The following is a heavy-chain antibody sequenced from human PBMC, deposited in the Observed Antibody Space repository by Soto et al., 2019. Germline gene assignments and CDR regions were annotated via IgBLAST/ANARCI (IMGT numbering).Heavy chain of an antibody. D-gene: IGHD3-10*01. Sequence: QVQLQESGPGLVKPSQTLSLTCTVSGGSISSGGYYWSWIRQHPGKGLECIGYIFYSGSTYYNPSLKXRXSXAVDTSENQFSLKLGSVTAADTAVYYCARYGSGTYYPTTFDYWGQGTLVTVSS. CDR2: IFYSGST. CDR1: GGSISSGGYY. V-gene: IGHV4-31*03. J-gene: IGHJ4*02. CDR3: ARYGSGTYYPTTFDY.